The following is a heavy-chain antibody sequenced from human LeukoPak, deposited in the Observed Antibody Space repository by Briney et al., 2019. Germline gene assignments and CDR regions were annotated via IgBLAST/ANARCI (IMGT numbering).Heavy chain of an antibody. V-gene: IGHV1-2*04. CDR1: GYTFTSYY. Sequence: GASVKVSCKASGYTFTSYYMHWVRQAPGRGLEWMGWINPNSGGTNYAQKFQGWVTMTRDTSISTAYMELSRLRSDDTAVYYCARASSSWYDAFDIWGQGTMVTVSS. CDR2: INPNSGGT. CDR3: ARASSSWYDAFDI. D-gene: IGHD6-13*01. J-gene: IGHJ3*02.